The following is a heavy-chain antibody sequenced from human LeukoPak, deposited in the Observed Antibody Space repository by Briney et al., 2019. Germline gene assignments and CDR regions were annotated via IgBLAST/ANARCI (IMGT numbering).Heavy chain of an antibody. D-gene: IGHD5-18*01. CDR3: ARAKRGYSYGSQKSNWYFDL. CDR1: GGSISSYY. V-gene: IGHV4-59*01. J-gene: IGHJ2*01. CDR2: IYYSGST. Sequence: KPSETLSFTCTVSGGSISSYYWSWIRQPAGKGLEWIGYIYYSGSTNYNPSLKSRVTISVDTSKNQFSLKLSSVTAADTAVYYCARAKRGYSYGSQKSNWYFDLWGRGTLVTVSS.